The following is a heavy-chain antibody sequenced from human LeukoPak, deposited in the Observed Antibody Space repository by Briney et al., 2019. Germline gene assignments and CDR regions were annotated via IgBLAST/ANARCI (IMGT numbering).Heavy chain of an antibody. Sequence: HPGGSLRLSCVASGLTFSNYAMTWVRRAPGKGLEWVSAISGSGGSTYYADSVQGRFTISRDNSKSTLCLQMNSLRAEDTAVYYCAKQLGYCSDGSCYFPYWGQGTLVTVSS. CDR2: ISGSGGST. D-gene: IGHD2-15*01. V-gene: IGHV3-23*01. J-gene: IGHJ4*02. CDR3: AKQLGYCSDGSCYFPY. CDR1: GLTFSNYA.